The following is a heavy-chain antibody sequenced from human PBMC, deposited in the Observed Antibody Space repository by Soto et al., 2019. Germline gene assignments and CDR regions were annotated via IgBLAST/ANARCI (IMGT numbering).Heavy chain of an antibody. Sequence: QVQLVQSGAEVKKPGASVKVSCKASGYTFTSYGISWVRQAPGQGLEYMGWISAYNANTNYAQKFQGRVTLTTDTSTSTAYMEVRNLRSDDTAVYYCARDGRFLEWLGWFDPWGQGTLVTVSS. V-gene: IGHV1-18*01. CDR2: ISAYNANT. CDR3: ARDGRFLEWLGWFDP. J-gene: IGHJ5*02. CDR1: GYTFTSYG. D-gene: IGHD3-3*01.